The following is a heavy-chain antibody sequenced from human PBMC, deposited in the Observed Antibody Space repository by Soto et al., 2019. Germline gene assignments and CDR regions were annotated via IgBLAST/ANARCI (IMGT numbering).Heavy chain of an antibody. V-gene: IGHV1-18*01. CDR2: ASAYNRNT. CDR3: ARARQWEPLLY. Sequence: QVRLVQSGAEVKRPGASVRVSCKASGYTFTNYGITWVRQVPGQGLEWMGWASAYNRNTNYAQKFEDRVIMTTDTSTGTAHMELRSLRYDDTALYFCARARQWEPLLYWGQGTLVTVSS. D-gene: IGHD1-26*01. CDR1: GYTFTNYG. J-gene: IGHJ4*02.